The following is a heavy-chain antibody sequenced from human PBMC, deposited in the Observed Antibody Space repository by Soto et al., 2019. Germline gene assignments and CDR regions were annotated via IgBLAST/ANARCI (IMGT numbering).Heavy chain of an antibody. CDR2: FDPEDGET. Sequence: ASVKVSCKASGYTFTSYAMHWVRQAPGKGLEWMGGFDPEDGETIYAQKFQGRVTMTEDTSTDTAYMELSSLRSEDTAVYYCATLYYYDSSGYSLDYWGQGTLVTVSS. D-gene: IGHD3-22*01. CDR3: ATLYYYDSSGYSLDY. V-gene: IGHV1-24*01. J-gene: IGHJ4*02. CDR1: GYTFTSYA.